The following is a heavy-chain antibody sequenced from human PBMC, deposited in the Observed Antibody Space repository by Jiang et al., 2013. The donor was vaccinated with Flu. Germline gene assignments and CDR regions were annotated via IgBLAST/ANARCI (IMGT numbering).Heavy chain of an antibody. CDR1: GYNFASYG. D-gene: IGHD2-2*01. Sequence: EVKKPGASVKVSCKASGYNFASYGISWVRQAPGQGLEWMGWISAFNGNTEYTQKFQGRVTMTTDTSTSTAYMELRSLRSDDTAVYYCARDDIVVANGRAFDHWGQGTLVTVSS. CDR3: ARDDIVVANGRAFDH. J-gene: IGHJ4*02. CDR2: ISAFNGNT. V-gene: IGHV1-18*01.